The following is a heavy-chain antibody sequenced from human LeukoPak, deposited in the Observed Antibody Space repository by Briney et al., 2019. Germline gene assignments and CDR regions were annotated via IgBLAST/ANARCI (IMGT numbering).Heavy chain of an antibody. CDR3: ATHIYSSWDRAFLI. V-gene: IGHV4-59*08. Sequence: SETLSLTCTVSGGSINSYHWSWIRQPPGKGREWIGYTYYSGSTNYNPSLKSRLTISVDTSKNQISLKLSSVTAADTAVYYCATHIYSSWDRAFLIWGQGTMV. CDR1: GGSINSYH. D-gene: IGHD6-13*01. CDR2: TYYSGST. J-gene: IGHJ3*02.